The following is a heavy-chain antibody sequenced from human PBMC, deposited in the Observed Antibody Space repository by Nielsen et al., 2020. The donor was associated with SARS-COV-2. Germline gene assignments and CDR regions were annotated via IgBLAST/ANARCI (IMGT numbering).Heavy chain of an antibody. Sequence: GESLKISCAASGFTFSDYYMSWIRQAPGKGLEWVGFIRSKAYGGTTEYAASVKGRFTISRDDSKSIAYLQMNSLKTEDTAVYYCTLHPTWLFRFDPWGQGTLVTVSS. D-gene: IGHD3-22*01. CDR1: GFTFSDYY. CDR2: IRSKAYGGTT. J-gene: IGHJ5*02. CDR3: TLHPTWLFRFDP. V-gene: IGHV3-49*03.